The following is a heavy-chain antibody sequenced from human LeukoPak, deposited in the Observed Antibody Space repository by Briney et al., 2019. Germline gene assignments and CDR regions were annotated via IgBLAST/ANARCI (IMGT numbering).Heavy chain of an antibody. D-gene: IGHD3-22*01. CDR3: AKDGRDSSGYRPHAY. CDR1: GFTFSSYA. J-gene: IGHJ4*02. Sequence: PGGSLRLSCAASGFTFSSYAMHWVRQAPGKGLEWVAVISYDGSNKYYADSVKGRFTISRDNSKNTLYLQMNSLRAEDTAVYYCAKDGRDSSGYRPHAYWGQGTLVTVSS. CDR2: ISYDGSNK. V-gene: IGHV3-30*04.